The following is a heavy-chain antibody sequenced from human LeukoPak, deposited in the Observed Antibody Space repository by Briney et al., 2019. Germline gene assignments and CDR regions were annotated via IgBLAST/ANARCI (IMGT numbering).Heavy chain of an antibody. CDR1: GFTVSSNC. D-gene: IGHD6-13*01. V-gene: IGHV3-53*01. CDR3: ARDLAAGGTYPHY. CDR2: IYSDAST. J-gene: IGHJ4*02. Sequence: GGSLRLSCAASGFTVSSNCMSWVRQAPGKGPEWVSVIYSDASTYYADSVKGRFTISRDTSKNTLYLQMNSLRTEDTAVYYCARDLAAGGTYPHYWGQGTLVSVSS.